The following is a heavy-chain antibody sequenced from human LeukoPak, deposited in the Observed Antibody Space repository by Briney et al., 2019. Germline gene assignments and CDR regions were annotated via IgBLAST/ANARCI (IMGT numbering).Heavy chain of an antibody. CDR2: IYHSGST. J-gene: IGHJ4*02. CDR3: AREGWLQSFDY. CDR1: GYSISSGHY. D-gene: IGHD5-24*01. Sequence: SETLSLTCVVSGYSISSGHYWGWIRQPPGKGLEWIGTIYHSGSTYYNPSLKSRVTISVDTSKNQFSLKLSSVTAADTAVYYCAREGWLQSFDYWGQGTLVTVSS. V-gene: IGHV4-38-2*02.